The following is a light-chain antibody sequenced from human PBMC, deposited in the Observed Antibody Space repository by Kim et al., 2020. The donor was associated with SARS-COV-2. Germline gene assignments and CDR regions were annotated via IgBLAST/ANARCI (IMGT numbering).Light chain of an antibody. J-gene: IGKJ2*01. CDR2: LAS. CDR3: QQYDTSPYT. CDR1: QSVSSNH. Sequence: ETVLTQSPGTLSLSPGESATLSCRASQSVSSNHLAWYHQRPGQAPRLLIYLASTRATGAPDRFSGSGSGTDFTLTIRRLEPEDSGVFYCQQYDTSPYTFGQGTKVDIK. V-gene: IGKV3-20*01.